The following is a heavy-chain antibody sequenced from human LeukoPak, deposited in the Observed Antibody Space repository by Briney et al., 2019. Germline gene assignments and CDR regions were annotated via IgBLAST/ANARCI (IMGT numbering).Heavy chain of an antibody. J-gene: IGHJ5*02. CDR2: INPNSGGT. CDR3: ARGFCSSTSCYTNWFDP. V-gene: IGHV1-2*02. Sequence: ASVKVSCKASGYTFTGYYMHWVRQAPGQGLEWMGWINPNSGGTNYAQKFQGRVTMTRDTSISTAYMELSRLRSDDTAVYYCARGFCSSTSCYTNWFDPWGQGTLATVSS. CDR1: GYTFTGYY. D-gene: IGHD2-2*02.